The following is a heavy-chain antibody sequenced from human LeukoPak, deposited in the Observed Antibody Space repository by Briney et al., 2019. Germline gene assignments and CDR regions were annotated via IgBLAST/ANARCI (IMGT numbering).Heavy chain of an antibody. CDR3: ARAETHIVVVIADI. CDR1: GYTFTGYY. V-gene: IGHV1-2*02. D-gene: IGHD2-21*01. Sequence: GSSVKVSCKASGYTFTGYYMHWVRQAPGQGLEWMGWINPNSGGTNYAQKFQGRVTMTRDTSISTAYMELSRLRSDDTAVYYCARAETHIVVVIADIWGQGTMVTVSS. J-gene: IGHJ3*02. CDR2: INPNSGGT.